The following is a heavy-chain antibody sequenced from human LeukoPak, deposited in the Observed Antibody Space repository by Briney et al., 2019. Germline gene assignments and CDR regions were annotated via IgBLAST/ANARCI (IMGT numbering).Heavy chain of an antibody. V-gene: IGHV4-61*02. CDR1: GGSISSGSYY. CDR3: ARAQQERYCSGGSCYSVWYYFDY. Sequence: SETLSLTCTVSGGSISSGSYYWSWIRQPAGKGLECIGRIYTSGSTNYNPSLKSRVTISVDTSKNQFSLKLSSVTAADTAVYYCARAQQERYCSGGSCYSVWYYFDYWGQGTLVTVSS. D-gene: IGHD2-15*01. J-gene: IGHJ4*02. CDR2: IYTSGST.